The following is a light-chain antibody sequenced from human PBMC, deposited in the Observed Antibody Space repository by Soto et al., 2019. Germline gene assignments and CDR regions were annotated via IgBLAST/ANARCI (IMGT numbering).Light chain of an antibody. Sequence: EILMTQSPATLSVSPGERATLSCRASQSVSSSLAWYQQKPGQAPRLLIYGASTRATGVPARFSGSGSGTEFALTISGLQSEDFAVYYCQQCYNWPLTFGGGTKVEIK. CDR2: GAS. V-gene: IGKV3-15*01. CDR3: QQCYNWPLT. J-gene: IGKJ4*01. CDR1: QSVSSS.